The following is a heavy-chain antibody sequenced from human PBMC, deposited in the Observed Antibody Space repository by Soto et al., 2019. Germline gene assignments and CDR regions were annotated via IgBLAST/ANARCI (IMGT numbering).Heavy chain of an antibody. J-gene: IGHJ5*02. CDR2: ITNRGTT. Sequence: QVHLQQWGAGLLKPSETLSLTCAVFGGSFSDSYWSWLRQSPGKGLEWIGEITNRGTTYYNPSLKSRVTISGDTSNNQFSLEVRSVTAADTATDYCARGRPAIATRWFDPWGQGTLVTVSS. CDR3: ARGRPAIATRWFDP. V-gene: IGHV4-34*02. CDR1: GGSFSDSY. D-gene: IGHD1-1*01.